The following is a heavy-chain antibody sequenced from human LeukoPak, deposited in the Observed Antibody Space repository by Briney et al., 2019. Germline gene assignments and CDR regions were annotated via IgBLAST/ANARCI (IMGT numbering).Heavy chain of an antibody. V-gene: IGHV3-7*01. Sequence: PGGSLRLSCAASGFTFSGHRMSWVRQAPGKGLEWVANINQGGSDKYYVDSVKGRFTISRDNAKNLLYLQMSSLRGEDTAVYYCTRDRSRAEDDWGQGTLVTVSS. CDR3: TRDRSRAEDD. J-gene: IGHJ4*02. D-gene: IGHD1-14*01. CDR1: GFTFSGHR. CDR2: INQGGSDK.